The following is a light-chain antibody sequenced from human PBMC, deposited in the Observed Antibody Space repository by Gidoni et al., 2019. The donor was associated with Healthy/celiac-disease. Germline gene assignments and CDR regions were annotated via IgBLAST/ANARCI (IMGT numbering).Light chain of an antibody. CDR1: SSDVGGYNY. J-gene: IGLJ2*01. CDR2: DVS. CDR3: SSYTSSSTVV. V-gene: IGLV2-14*01. Sequence: QSALTHPASVSVSPRQSITIACAGTSSDVGGYNYVSWYQQPPGKAPKLMIYDVSNRPSGVSNRFSGSKSGNTASLTISGLQAEDEADYYCSSYTSSSTVVFGGGTKLTVL.